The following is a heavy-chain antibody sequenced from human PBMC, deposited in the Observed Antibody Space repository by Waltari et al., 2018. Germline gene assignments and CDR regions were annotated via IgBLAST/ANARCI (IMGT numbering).Heavy chain of an antibody. Sequence: EMQLVASGGDVVQPGGSLSLSCAASGFTLSHDHINWVRQTPMKGLEWISVIHNGGTYYADYVKGRFTISRDDSKNTVYLQMSSLRAEDTAVYYCARDWNSDYIFDQWGQGTLVTVSP. CDR1: GFTLSHDH. CDR3: ARDWNSDYIFDQ. D-gene: IGHD3-16*01. J-gene: IGHJ4*02. V-gene: IGHV3-66*01. CDR2: IHNGGT.